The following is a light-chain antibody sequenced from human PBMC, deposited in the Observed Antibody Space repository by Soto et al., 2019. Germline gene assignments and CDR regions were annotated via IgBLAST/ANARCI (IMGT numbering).Light chain of an antibody. V-gene: IGKV3-20*01. Sequence: EIVLTQSPGTLSLSPGERATLSCRATESVVSNYLAWYQLKPGQAPRLLIFGALSRATGIPDRFSGSGSGTDFTLTISRLEPEDFAVYYCQQYATSPWTFGQGTKVDI. J-gene: IGKJ1*01. CDR3: QQYATSPWT. CDR1: ESVVSNY. CDR2: GAL.